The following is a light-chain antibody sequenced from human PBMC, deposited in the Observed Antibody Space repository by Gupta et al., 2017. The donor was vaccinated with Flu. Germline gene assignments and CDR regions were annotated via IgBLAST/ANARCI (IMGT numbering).Light chain of an antibody. J-gene: IGKJ3*01. CDR2: LGS. Sequence: CKSSQSLLHADGYNYLDWYLQKPGQSPQLLIYLGSNRASGVPDRFSGSGSGTDFTLKISTVEAEDVGVYYCMQALQTPLFTFGPGTKVDLK. CDR1: QSLLHADGYNY. CDR3: MQALQTPLFT. V-gene: IGKV2-28*01.